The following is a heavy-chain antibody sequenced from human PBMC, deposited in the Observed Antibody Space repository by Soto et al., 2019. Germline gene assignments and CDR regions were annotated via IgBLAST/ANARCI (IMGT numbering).Heavy chain of an antibody. V-gene: IGHV3-73*01. CDR3: TRRGDTAMANFDY. J-gene: IGHJ4*02. Sequence: EVQLVESGGGLVQPGGSLKLSCAASGFTFSGSAVHWVRQASGKGLEWVGRVRSKANSYATAHAASVKGRFTISRDDSKNTAYLQMNSLKPEDTAVYYCTRRGDTAMANFDYWGQGILVTVSS. CDR2: VRSKANSYAT. D-gene: IGHD5-18*01. CDR1: GFTFSGSA.